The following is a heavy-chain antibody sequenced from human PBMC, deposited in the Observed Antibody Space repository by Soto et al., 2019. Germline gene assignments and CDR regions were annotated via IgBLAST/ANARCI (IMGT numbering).Heavy chain of an antibody. CDR1: GFTFSSYA. D-gene: IGHD6-13*01. V-gene: IGHV3-23*01. CDR2: ISGSGGST. J-gene: IGHJ1*01. CDR3: AKGSSWYSEYFQH. Sequence: EVQLLESGGGLVQPGGSLRLSCAASGFTFSSYAMSWVRQAPGKGLEWVSAISGSGGSTYYADSVKGRFTISRDNCKNTLYLQMNSLRAEDTAVYYCAKGSSWYSEYFQHWGQGTLVAVSS.